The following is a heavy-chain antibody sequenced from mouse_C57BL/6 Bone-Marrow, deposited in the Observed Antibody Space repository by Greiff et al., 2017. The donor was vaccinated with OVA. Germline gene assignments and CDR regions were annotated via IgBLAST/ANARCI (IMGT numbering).Heavy chain of an antibody. Sequence: QVQLKESGAELVRPGASVTLSCKASGYTFTDYEMHWVKQTPVHGLEWIGAIDPETGGTAYNQKFKGKAILTADKSSSTAYMELRSLTSEDSAVYYCTVTEAWFAYWGQGTLVTVSA. CDR3: TVTEAWFAY. V-gene: IGHV1-15*01. CDR1: GYTFTDYE. CDR2: IDPETGGT. J-gene: IGHJ3*01.